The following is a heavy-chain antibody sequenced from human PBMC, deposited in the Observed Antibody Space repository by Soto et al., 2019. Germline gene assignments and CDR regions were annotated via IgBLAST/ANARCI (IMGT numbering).Heavy chain of an antibody. D-gene: IGHD6-6*01. J-gene: IGHJ4*02. CDR2: TSTNNDDR. Sequence: GASVKVSCKASGYRFSTYGINWVRQAPGQGLEWLGWTSTNNDDRNYAQKFRGRVTFTTDTSTSTAYMELRSLISDDTAVYFCARERYVASRHSHFDSWGQGTPVTVSS. CDR1: GYRFSTYG. CDR3: ARERYVASRHSHFDS. V-gene: IGHV1-18*04.